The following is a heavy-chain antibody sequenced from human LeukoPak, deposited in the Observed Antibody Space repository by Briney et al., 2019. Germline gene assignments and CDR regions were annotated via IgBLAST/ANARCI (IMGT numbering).Heavy chain of an antibody. D-gene: IGHD3-3*01. V-gene: IGHV3-30*03. Sequence: PGGSLRLSCAASGFTFSSYGMHWVRQAPGKGLEWVAVISYDGSNKYYADSVKGRFTISRDNSKNTLYLQMNSLRVEDTAVYYCASTDLYYDFWSGYYPEYFQHRGQGTLVTVSS. CDR1: GFTFSSYG. CDR2: ISYDGSNK. J-gene: IGHJ1*01. CDR3: ASTDLYYDFWSGYYPEYFQH.